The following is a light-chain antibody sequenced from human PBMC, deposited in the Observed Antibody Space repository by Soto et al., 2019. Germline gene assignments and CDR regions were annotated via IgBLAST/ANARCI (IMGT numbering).Light chain of an antibody. CDR2: DAS. J-gene: IGKJ5*01. CDR1: QSVSSY. V-gene: IGKV3-11*01. Sequence: EIVLTQSPATLSLSPWEIATPSCRASQSVSSYLALYQQKPGQAPRLLIYDASNRATGIPARFSGSGSGTDFTLTISSLEPGDFALYYCQQRSNWLTFGQGTRWRL. CDR3: QQRSNWLT.